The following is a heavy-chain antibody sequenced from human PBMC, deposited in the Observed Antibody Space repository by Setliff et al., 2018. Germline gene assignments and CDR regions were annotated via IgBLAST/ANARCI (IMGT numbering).Heavy chain of an antibody. CDR2: IFYSGRT. CDR1: GASITNINYY. J-gene: IGHJ4*02. D-gene: IGHD3-16*01. Sequence: KPSETLSLTCTVSGASITNINYYWGLIRQPPGKGLEWIGSIFYSGRTFYNPSLKSRVTISVDTSKNQFSLTLSSVTAADTAVYYCARLPNYAWGSPVDYWGQGTLVTVSS. V-gene: IGHV4-39*01. CDR3: ARLPNYAWGSPVDY.